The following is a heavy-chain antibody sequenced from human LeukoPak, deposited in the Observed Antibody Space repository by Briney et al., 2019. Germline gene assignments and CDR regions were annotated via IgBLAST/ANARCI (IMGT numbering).Heavy chain of an antibody. Sequence: SETLSLTCAVYGGSFSGYYWSWIRQPPGKGLEWIGEINHSGSTNYNPSLKSRVTISVDTSKNQFSLKLTSVTAADTAVYYCARAGSAYRDWGQGTLVTVSS. CDR2: INHSGST. J-gene: IGHJ4*02. V-gene: IGHV4-34*01. CDR3: ARAGSAYRD. D-gene: IGHD6-19*01. CDR1: GGSFSGYY.